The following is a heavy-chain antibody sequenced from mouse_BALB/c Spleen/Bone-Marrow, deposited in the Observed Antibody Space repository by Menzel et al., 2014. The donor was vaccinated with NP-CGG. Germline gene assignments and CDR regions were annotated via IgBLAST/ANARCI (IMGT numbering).Heavy chain of an antibody. CDR2: INPYNGGT. CDR1: GYSFTGYT. CDR3: ERRDCYEYAWFAY. Sequence: EVQLQQSGPALVKPGASMKISCKASGYSFTGYTMNWVKQSHGKNLEWIGLINPYNGGTTYNQKFKGKATLTVDKSSSTAYIELLSLTSEDSAVYYCERRDCYEYAWFAYWGQGTLVTVSA. D-gene: IGHD2-4*01. V-gene: IGHV1-18*01. J-gene: IGHJ3*01.